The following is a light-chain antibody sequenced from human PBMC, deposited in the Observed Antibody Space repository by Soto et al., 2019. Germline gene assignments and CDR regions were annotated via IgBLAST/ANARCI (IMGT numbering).Light chain of an antibody. Sequence: EIVLTQSPGTLSLFPGERATLSCRASPSVSRNYLAWYQQKPGQPPRLLIHAASTRATDIPDRFRGSGSGTDFTLTITRLEAEDFAVYHCQQYGDSPYTFGHGTKVEI. CDR3: QQYGDSPYT. J-gene: IGKJ2*01. V-gene: IGKV3-20*01. CDR2: AAS. CDR1: PSVSRNY.